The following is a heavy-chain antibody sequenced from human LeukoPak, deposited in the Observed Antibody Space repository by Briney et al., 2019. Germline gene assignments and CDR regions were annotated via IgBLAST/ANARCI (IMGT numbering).Heavy chain of an antibody. J-gene: IGHJ6*02. D-gene: IGHD2-21*02. V-gene: IGHV3-30*03. Sequence: GSLRLSCAASGFTFSSYGMHWVRQAPGKGLEWVAVISYDGRNKYYADSVKGRFTISRDNSKNTLYLQMNSLRAEDTAVYYCATPYCGGDCYRPDYCYYGMDVWGQGTTVTVSS. CDR2: ISYDGRNK. CDR1: GFTFSSYG. CDR3: ATPYCGGDCYRPDYCYYGMDV.